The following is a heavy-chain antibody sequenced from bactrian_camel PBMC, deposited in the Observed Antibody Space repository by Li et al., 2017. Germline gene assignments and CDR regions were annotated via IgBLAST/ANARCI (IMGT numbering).Heavy chain of an antibody. CDR1: GFVRYD. J-gene: IGHJ4*01. CDR3: ASEGSIWSQCLKLPWSDYRN. Sequence: VQLVESGGGSVQPGGSLRLSCAASGFVRYDMSWVRQAPGKGLEWVSAISSGGRSTYYSDSVKGRFTISRDNAKNTLYLQMNSLKPEDTAMYYCASEGSIWSQCLKLPWSDYRNRGQGTQVTVS. D-gene: IGHD2*01. CDR2: ISSGGRST. V-gene: IGHV3S40*01.